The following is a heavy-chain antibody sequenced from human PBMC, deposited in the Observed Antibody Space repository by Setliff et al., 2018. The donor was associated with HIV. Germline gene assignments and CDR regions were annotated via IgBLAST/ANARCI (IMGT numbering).Heavy chain of an antibody. V-gene: IGHV3-23*01. J-gene: IGHJ2*01. Sequence: SCAASGFTFSSYAMSWVRQAPGKGLEWVSTISGSGGRTYYADSVKGRFTISRDNSKNTLYLQMNSLRAEDTAVYYCAKGNWGYWYFDIWGRGTLVTVSS. CDR3: AKGNWGYWYFDI. D-gene: IGHD3-16*01. CDR1: GFTFSSYA. CDR2: ISGSGGRT.